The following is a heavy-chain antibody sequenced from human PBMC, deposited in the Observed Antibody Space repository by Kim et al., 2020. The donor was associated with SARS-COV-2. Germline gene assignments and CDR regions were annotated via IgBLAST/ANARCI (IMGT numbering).Heavy chain of an antibody. D-gene: IGHD3-9*01. Sequence: GGSLRLSCAASGFTFSNAWMSWVRQAPGKGLEWVGRIKSKTDGGTTDYAAPVKGRFTISRDDSKNTLYLQMNSLKTEDTAVYYCTTDRIRVLLTGHTAWSGYWGQGTLVTVSS. V-gene: IGHV3-15*01. CDR2: IKSKTDGGTT. CDR3: TTDRIRVLLTGHTAWSGY. J-gene: IGHJ4*02. CDR1: GFTFSNAW.